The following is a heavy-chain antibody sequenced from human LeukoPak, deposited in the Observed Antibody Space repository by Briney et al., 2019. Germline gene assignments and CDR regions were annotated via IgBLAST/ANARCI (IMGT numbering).Heavy chain of an antibody. V-gene: IGHV3-21*01. J-gene: IGHJ6*03. CDR1: GFTFSSYS. CDR3: ASSIVVVPAANQDYYYMDV. D-gene: IGHD2-2*01. Sequence: GGSLRLSCAASGFTFSSYSMNWVRQAPGKGLEWVSSISSSSSYIYYADSVEGRFTISRDNAKNSLYLQMNSLRAEDTAVYYCASSIVVVPAANQDYYYMDVWGKGTTVTVSS. CDR2: ISSSSSYI.